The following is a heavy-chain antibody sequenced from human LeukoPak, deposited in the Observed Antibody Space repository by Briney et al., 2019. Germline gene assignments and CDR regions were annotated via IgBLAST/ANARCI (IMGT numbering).Heavy chain of an antibody. J-gene: IGHJ4*02. V-gene: IGHV3-33*01. D-gene: IGHD5-24*01. CDR2: IRYDGSNK. CDR1: GFSFSNYG. CDR3: ARGKDGYNMEYYFDY. Sequence: GGSLRLSCAAAGFSFSNYGMHWVRQAPGKGLEWVAVIRYDGSNKYYADSVKGRFTISRDNTQSTLYLEMNNLRAEDTAVYYCARGKDGYNMEYYFDYWGQGTLVTVSS.